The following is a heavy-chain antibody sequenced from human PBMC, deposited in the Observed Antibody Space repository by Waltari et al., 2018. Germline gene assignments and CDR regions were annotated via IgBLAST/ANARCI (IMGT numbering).Heavy chain of an antibody. Sequence: EVQLVESGGGLVQPGGSLRLSCAASGFTFSSYAMSWVRQAQGKGLEWVSAISGSGGSTYYADSLKGRFTISRDNSKNTLYLQMNSLRAEDTAVYYCAKDGLTYYYDSSGYYGYWGQGTLVTVSS. CDR3: AKDGLTYYYDSSGYYGY. J-gene: IGHJ4*02. D-gene: IGHD3-22*01. CDR1: GFTFSSYA. CDR2: ISGSGGST. V-gene: IGHV3-23*04.